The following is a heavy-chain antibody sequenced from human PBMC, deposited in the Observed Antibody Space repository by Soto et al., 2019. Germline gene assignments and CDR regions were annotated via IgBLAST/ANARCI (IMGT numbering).Heavy chain of an antibody. D-gene: IGHD2-2*02. CDR3: ARDRGYCISTSCYNDYYYYYGMDV. V-gene: IGHV4-31*03. Sequence: SETLSLTCTVSGGSISSGGYHWSLIRQHPGKGLEWIGYIYYSGSTYYNPSLKSRVTISVDTSKNQFSLKLSSVTAADTAVYYCARDRGYCISTSCYNDYYYYYGMDVWGQGTTVTGSS. CDR2: IYYSGST. J-gene: IGHJ6*02. CDR1: GGSISSGGYH.